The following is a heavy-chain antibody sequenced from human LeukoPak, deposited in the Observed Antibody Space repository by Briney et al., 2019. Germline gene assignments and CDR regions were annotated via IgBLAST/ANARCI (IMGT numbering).Heavy chain of an antibody. CDR3: ARDRDYYDSIGYYYGGELDY. Sequence: NPGGSLRLSCAASGFTFSSYSMNWVRQAPGKGLEWVSSISSSSSYIYYADSVKGRFTISRDNAKNSLYLQMNSLRAEDTAVYYCARDRDYYDSIGYYYGGELDYWGQGTLVTVSS. CDR2: ISSSSSYI. D-gene: IGHD3-22*01. CDR1: GFTFSSYS. J-gene: IGHJ4*02. V-gene: IGHV3-21*01.